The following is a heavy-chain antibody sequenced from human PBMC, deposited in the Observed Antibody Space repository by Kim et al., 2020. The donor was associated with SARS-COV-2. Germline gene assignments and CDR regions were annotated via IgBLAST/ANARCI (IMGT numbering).Heavy chain of an antibody. CDR3: ARGIAVAGSYFDY. Sequence: YNPSLKSRVTISVDTSKNQFSLKLSSVTAADTAVYYCARGIAVAGSYFDYWGQGTLVTVSS. V-gene: IGHV4-34*01. J-gene: IGHJ4*02. D-gene: IGHD6-19*01.